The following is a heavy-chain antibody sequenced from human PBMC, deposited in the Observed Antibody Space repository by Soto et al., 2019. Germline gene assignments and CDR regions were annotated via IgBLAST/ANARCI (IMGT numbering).Heavy chain of an antibody. CDR3: ARGLDPTNYYGSGSYSDY. CDR2: INHSGST. D-gene: IGHD3-10*01. J-gene: IGHJ4*02. CDR1: GGSFSGYY. V-gene: IGHV4-34*01. Sequence: SSETLSLTCAVYGGSFSGYYWSWIRQPPGKGLEWIGEINHSGSTNYNPSLKSRVTISVDTSKNQFSLKLSSVTAADTAVYYCARGLDPTNYYGSGSYSDYWGQGTLVTISS.